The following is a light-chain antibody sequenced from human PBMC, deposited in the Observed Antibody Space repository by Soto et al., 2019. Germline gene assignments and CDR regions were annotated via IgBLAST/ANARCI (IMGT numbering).Light chain of an antibody. Sequence: QSVLTQPPSASGTPGQRVTISCSGSSSNIGSNTVNWYQQLPGTAPKLLIYSNNQRPSGVPDRFSGSKSGTSASLAISGLQSEDEADYYCAAGDDSLNGVVFGGGPKL. CDR3: AAGDDSLNGVV. CDR1: SSNIGSNT. J-gene: IGLJ2*01. CDR2: SNN. V-gene: IGLV1-44*01.